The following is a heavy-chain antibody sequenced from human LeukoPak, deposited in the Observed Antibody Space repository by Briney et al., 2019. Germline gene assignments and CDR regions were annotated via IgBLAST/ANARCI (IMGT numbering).Heavy chain of an antibody. V-gene: IGHV4-59*01. CDR1: GGSLSSYY. CDR3: AREATGTGDSSGYYPQDAFDI. D-gene: IGHD3-22*01. CDR2: IYYSGST. Sequence: SETLSLTCTVSGGSLSSYYWSWVRQPPGKGLEWIGYIYYSGSTNYNPSLTSRGTISVDTSKNQFSLKLSSVTAADTAVYYCAREATGTGDSSGYYPQDAFDIWGQGTMVTVSS. J-gene: IGHJ3*02.